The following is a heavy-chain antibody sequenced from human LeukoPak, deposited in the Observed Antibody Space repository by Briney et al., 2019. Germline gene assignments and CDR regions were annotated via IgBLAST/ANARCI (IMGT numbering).Heavy chain of an antibody. CDR1: GYTFTGYY. Sequence: ASVKVSCKASGYTFTGYYMHWVRQAPGQGLEWIGWINPNSGGTNYAQKFQGRVTMTRDTSISTAYMELSKLRSDDTAVYYCARVPKYYDFWSGYLDYWGQGTLVTVSS. CDR3: ARVPKYYDFWSGYLDY. V-gene: IGHV1-2*02. D-gene: IGHD3-3*01. CDR2: INPNSGGT. J-gene: IGHJ4*02.